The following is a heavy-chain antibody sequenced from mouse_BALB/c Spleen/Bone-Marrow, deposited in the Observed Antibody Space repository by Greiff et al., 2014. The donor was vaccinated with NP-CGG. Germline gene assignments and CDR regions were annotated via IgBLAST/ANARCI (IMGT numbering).Heavy chain of an antibody. J-gene: IGHJ2*01. CDR3: ARFGRYYFDY. CDR1: GYAFTNYL. CDR2: INPGSGGA. V-gene: IGHV1-54*01. Sequence: VQGVESGAELVRPGTAVNVSCKASGYAFTNYLIEWVKQRPGQGLEWIGVINPGSGGANYNEKFKGKATLTADKSSSTAYMQLSSLTSDGSAVYFCARFGRYYFDYWGQGTTLTVSS.